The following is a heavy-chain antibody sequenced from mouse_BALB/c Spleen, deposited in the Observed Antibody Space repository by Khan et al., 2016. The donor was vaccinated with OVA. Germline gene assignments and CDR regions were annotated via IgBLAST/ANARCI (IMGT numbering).Heavy chain of an antibody. CDR2: ISSGGDYT. J-gene: IGHJ3*01. V-gene: IGHV5-6*01. CDR1: GFTFSSYS. Sequence: EVQLVESGGDLVKPGGSLKLSCAASGFTFSSYSMSWVRQTPDKRLEWVAAISSGGDYTYYPDSVKGRFTISRDNAKKTLYLQMSDLKSEDTAMYDCAYRLTGSFAYWGQGTLVTVSA. D-gene: IGHD4-1*01. CDR3: AYRLTGSFAY.